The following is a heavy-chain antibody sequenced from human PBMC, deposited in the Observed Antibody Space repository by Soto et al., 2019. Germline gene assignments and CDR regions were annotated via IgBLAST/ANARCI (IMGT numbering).Heavy chain of an antibody. Sequence: QVQLQESGPGLVKPSQTLSLTCTVSGDSISSGNYYWNWIRQHPGKGLEWIGYIYNSGTIRYNPSLSLKSRVSISGDTSKNQFSLNLLSVTAADTAVYYCARDRGFGMDVWGQGTTVTVSS. J-gene: IGHJ6*02. CDR3: ARDRGFGMDV. CDR2: IYNSGTI. V-gene: IGHV4-31*03. CDR1: GDSISSGNYY.